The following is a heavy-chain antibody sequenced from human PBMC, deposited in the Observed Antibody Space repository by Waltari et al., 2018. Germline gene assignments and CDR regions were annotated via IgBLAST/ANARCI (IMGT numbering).Heavy chain of an antibody. Sequence: QVQLQESGPGLVKPSETLSLTCAVSGYSISSGYYWGWIRQPPGKGLEWIGSIYNSGSTYYHPSRKSRVTISGDTSKNQFSRKLSSVTDADTSVYYCARRAAIAATGPTYYMDVWGKGTTVTVSS. CDR2: IYNSGST. J-gene: IGHJ6*03. V-gene: IGHV4-38-2*01. D-gene: IGHD6-13*01. CDR1: GYSISSGYY. CDR3: ARRAAIAATGPTYYMDV.